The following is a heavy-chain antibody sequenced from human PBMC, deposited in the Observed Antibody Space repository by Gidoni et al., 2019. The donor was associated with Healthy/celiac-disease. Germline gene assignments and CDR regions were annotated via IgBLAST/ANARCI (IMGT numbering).Heavy chain of an antibody. CDR3: ARDSRSLLWSYNFDY. Sequence: QVQLVESGGGVVQPGRSLRLSCAASGFTFSSYAMHWVRQAPGKGLEWVAVISYDGSNKYYADSVKGRFTISRDNSKNTLYLQMNSLRAEDTAVYYCARDSRSLLWSYNFDYWGQGTLVTVSS. D-gene: IGHD3-10*01. CDR2: ISYDGSNK. V-gene: IGHV3-30*01. CDR1: GFTFSSYA. J-gene: IGHJ4*02.